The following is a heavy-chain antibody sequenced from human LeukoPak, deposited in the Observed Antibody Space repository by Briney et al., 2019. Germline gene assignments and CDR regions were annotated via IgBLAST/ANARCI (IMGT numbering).Heavy chain of an antibody. J-gene: IGHJ4*02. D-gene: IGHD2-2*01. Sequence: ASVKVSXKASGYTFTNYGITWMRQAPGQGLEGMGWISAYSGNTNYVQKFQGRVAMATDTSTSTAYMELRSLRSDDTAVYYCARDIATVVHQDWGQGTLVTVSS. CDR1: GYTFTNYG. CDR2: ISAYSGNT. V-gene: IGHV1-18*01. CDR3: ARDIATVVHQD.